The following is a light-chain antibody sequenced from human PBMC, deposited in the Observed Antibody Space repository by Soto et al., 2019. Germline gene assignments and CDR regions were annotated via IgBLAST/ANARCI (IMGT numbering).Light chain of an antibody. Sequence: DIQMTQSPSSLSASIGDRVIITCRTSQTIVNYLNWYQQKPGQAPKLLIYATSNLQSGVPSRFGGGGSATYFTLTLSDLQPEDFAIYYCQHSFSFGPGTTVDIK. V-gene: IGKV1-39*01. CDR3: QHSFS. CDR2: ATS. CDR1: QTIVNY. J-gene: IGKJ3*01.